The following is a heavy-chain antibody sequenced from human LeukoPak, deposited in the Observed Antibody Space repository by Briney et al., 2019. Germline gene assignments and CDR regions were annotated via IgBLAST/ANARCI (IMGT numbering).Heavy chain of an antibody. CDR1: GLPHHDLS. CDR2: ISWNSGSI. Sequence: PGGSLRLSRASSGLPHHDLSMLWVRQASTRGLEWVSGISWNSGSIGYADSVKGRFTISRDNAKNSLYLQMNTLRAEDTALYYCAKDTITGWYDTQFDYWGQGTLVTVSS. CDR3: AKDTITGWYDTQFDY. V-gene: IGHV3-9*01. J-gene: IGHJ4*02. D-gene: IGHD6-19*01.